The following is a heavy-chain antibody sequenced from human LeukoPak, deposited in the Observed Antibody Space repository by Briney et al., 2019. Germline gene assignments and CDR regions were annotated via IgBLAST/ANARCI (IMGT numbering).Heavy chain of an antibody. J-gene: IGHJ4*02. CDR2: INHSGST. V-gene: IGHV4-34*01. D-gene: IGHD1-26*01. CDR3: ARGGWELPEGSLNY. Sequence: SETLSLTCAVYGGSFSGYYWSWIRQPPGKGLEWIGEINHSGSTNSNPSLKSRVTISVDASKNQFSLKLSSVTAADTAVYYCARGGWELPEGSLNYWGQGTLVTVSS. CDR1: GGSFSGYY.